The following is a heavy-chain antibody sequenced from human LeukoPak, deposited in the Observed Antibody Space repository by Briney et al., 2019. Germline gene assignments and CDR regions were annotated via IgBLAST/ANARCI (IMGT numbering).Heavy chain of an antibody. V-gene: IGHV3-7*01. CDR2: IKHDGSET. CDR3: ARDSYGDYSFDH. CDR1: GFTFSTFW. Sequence: GGSLRLSCGASGFTFSTFWMTWVRQAPGKGLEWVANIKHDGSETYYVDSVKGRFTISRDNAKNSLYLQMNSLRAEDTAVYYCARDSYGDYSFDHWGQGTLVTVSS. D-gene: IGHD4-17*01. J-gene: IGHJ4*02.